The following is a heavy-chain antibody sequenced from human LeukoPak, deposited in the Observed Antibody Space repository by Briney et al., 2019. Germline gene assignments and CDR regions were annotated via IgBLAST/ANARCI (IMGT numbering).Heavy chain of an antibody. V-gene: IGHV3-23*01. J-gene: IGHJ4*02. CDR3: AKADSSGYHYFDQ. D-gene: IGHD3-22*01. CDR2: ISGSGGDT. Sequence: GGSLRLSCAASGFTFRSYAMSWVRQAPGKGLEWVSFISGSGGDTNYVDSVKGRFTISRDNSKNTLYLQMNSLSAEDTAVYYCAKADSSGYHYFDQWGQGTLVTVSS. CDR1: GFTFRSYA.